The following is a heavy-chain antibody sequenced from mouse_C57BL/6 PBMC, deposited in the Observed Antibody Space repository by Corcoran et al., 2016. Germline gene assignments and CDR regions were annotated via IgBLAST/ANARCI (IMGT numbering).Heavy chain of an antibody. CDR3: ARDSNWYFDV. V-gene: IGHV9-3*01. CDR2: INTYSGVP. CDR1: GYTSTTYG. Sequence: QIQLVQSGPELKKPGETVKISCKASGYTSTTYGMSWLKQAPGKGLKWMGWINTYSGVPTYADDFKGRFAFSLETSASTAYLQINNLKNEDTATYFCARDSNWYFDVWGTGTTVTVSS. J-gene: IGHJ1*03. D-gene: IGHD2-5*01.